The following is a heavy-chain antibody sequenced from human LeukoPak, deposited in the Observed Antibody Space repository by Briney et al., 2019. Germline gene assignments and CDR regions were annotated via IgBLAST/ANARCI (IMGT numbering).Heavy chain of an antibody. V-gene: IGHV3-30*18. D-gene: IGHD5-12*01. CDR2: ISYEGRNK. CDR1: GFTFGSYG. CDR3: AKGGVATVDYFDY. J-gene: IGHJ4*02. Sequence: GGSLRLSCAASGFTFGSYGMHWVRQAPGKGLEWVAVISYEGRNKYHADSVKGRFTISRDDSKNTLHLQMNSLRVEDTAVYYCAKGGVATVDYFDYWGQGTLVTVSS.